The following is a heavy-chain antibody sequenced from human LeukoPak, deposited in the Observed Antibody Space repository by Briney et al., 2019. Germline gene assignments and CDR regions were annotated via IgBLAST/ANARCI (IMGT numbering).Heavy chain of an antibody. CDR3: ASLIAAAGAY. V-gene: IGHV3-66*01. J-gene: IGHJ4*02. CDR1: GFTFSNYW. Sequence: QPGGSLRLSCVASGFTFSNYWMHWVRQAPGKGLEWVSVIYSGGSTYYADSVKGRFTISRDNSKNTLYLQMNSLRAEDTAVYYCASLIAAAGAYWGQGTLVTVSS. D-gene: IGHD6-13*01. CDR2: IYSGGST.